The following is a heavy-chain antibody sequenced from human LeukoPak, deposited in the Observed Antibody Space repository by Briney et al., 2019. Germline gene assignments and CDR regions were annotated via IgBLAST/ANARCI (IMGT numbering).Heavy chain of an antibody. V-gene: IGHV1-69*13. Sequence: ASVKVSCKASGGTFSSYAISWVRQAPGQGLEWMGGIIPIFGTANYAQKFQGRVTITADESTSTAYVELSSLRSEDTAVYYCARARLCPYNWNNNWFDPWGQGTLVTVSS. CDR3: ARARLCPYNWNNNWFDP. D-gene: IGHD1/OR15-1a*01. CDR2: IIPIFGTA. J-gene: IGHJ5*02. CDR1: GGTFSSYA.